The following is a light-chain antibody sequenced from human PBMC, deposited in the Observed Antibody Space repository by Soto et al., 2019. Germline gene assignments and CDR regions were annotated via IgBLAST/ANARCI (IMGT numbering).Light chain of an antibody. CDR1: QSVSAR. CDR3: QHYQGGHPIA. Sequence: ILLTRSPDTLSLSPGESATLSCRASQSVSARLAWYKHKPGQPPRLLISDVFNRAAGVAERFSGSGSETDFTLIIIRLEHEDSALYYCQHYQGGHPIAFGQGTRLEIK. CDR2: DVF. V-gene: IGKV3-20*01. J-gene: IGKJ5*01.